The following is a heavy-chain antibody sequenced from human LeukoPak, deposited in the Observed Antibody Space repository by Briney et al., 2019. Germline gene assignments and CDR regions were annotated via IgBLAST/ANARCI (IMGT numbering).Heavy chain of an antibody. Sequence: PGGSLRLSCAASGFTFSSYGMHWVRQAPGKGLEWVAFIRYDGSNKYYADSAKGRFTISRDNSKNTLYLQMNSLRAEDTAVYYCAKDRFWGFLGWPDAFDIWGQGTMVTVSS. D-gene: IGHD3-3*01. J-gene: IGHJ3*02. CDR3: AKDRFWGFLGWPDAFDI. CDR2: IRYDGSNK. CDR1: GFTFSSYG. V-gene: IGHV3-30*02.